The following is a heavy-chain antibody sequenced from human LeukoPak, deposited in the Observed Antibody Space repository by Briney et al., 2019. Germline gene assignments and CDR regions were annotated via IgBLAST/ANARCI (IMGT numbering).Heavy chain of an antibody. J-gene: IGHJ6*02. D-gene: IGHD3-10*01. CDR1: GFTFSSYD. Sequence: GGSLRLSCAASGFTFSSYDMHWVRQATGKGLEWVSAIGTAGDTYYPGSVKGRFTISRENAKNSLYLQMNSLRAGDTAVYYCARAPASRLWFGGSYGMDVWGQGTTVTVSS. CDR2: IGTAGDT. CDR3: ARAPASRLWFGGSYGMDV. V-gene: IGHV3-13*01.